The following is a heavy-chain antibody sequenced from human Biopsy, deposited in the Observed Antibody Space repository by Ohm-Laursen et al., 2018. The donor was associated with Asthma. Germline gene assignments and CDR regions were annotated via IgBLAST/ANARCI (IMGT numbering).Heavy chain of an antibody. J-gene: IGHJ5*02. Sequence: ESSVKVSCKSLGGTFNTYVIGWVRQAPGQGLEWMGGINSVFGTTTYPQKFQDRVTITADDSTSTVYMELSSLRSEDTAVYYCARKAGSCISRTCYSLDLWGQGTLVTVSS. CDR3: ARKAGSCISRTCYSLDL. V-gene: IGHV1-69*01. D-gene: IGHD2-2*01. CDR1: GGTFNTYV. CDR2: INSVFGTT.